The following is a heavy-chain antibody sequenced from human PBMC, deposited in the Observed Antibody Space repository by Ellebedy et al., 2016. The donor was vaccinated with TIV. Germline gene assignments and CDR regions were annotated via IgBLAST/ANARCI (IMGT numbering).Heavy chain of an antibody. D-gene: IGHD6-13*01. CDR3: ARGSPHPLSSSWYWGGGFDP. V-gene: IGHV1-24*01. Sequence: AASVKVSCKVSGYTLTELSMHWVRQAPGKGLEWMGGFDPEDGETIYAQKFQGRVTMTEDTSTDTAYMELSSLRSEDTAVYYCARGSPHPLSSSWYWGGGFDPWGQGTLVTVSS. CDR2: FDPEDGET. CDR1: GYTLTELS. J-gene: IGHJ5*02.